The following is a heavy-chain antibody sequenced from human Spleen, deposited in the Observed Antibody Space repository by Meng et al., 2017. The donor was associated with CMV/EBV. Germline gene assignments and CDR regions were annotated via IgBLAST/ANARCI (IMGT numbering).Heavy chain of an antibody. CDR3: ARHTSPYYGMEV. Sequence: GGSLRLSCKVSGYSFTSYWINWVRQMPGKGLEWMGIIYPHDSDTRYNPAFRGQVTISADKSIDTAYLQWSTLKASDTATYYCARHTSPYYGMEVWGQGTTVTVSS. V-gene: IGHV5-51*01. CDR2: IYPHDSDT. J-gene: IGHJ6*02. CDR1: GYSFTSYW. D-gene: IGHD2-2*01.